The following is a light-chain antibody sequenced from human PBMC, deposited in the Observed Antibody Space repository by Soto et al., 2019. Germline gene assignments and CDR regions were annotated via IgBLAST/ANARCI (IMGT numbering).Light chain of an antibody. V-gene: IGKV3-15*01. CDR3: QQYHNWPPFT. CDR1: QSVSSN. J-gene: IGKJ3*01. Sequence: EIVMTQSPATLSLSPGERATLSSRASQSVSSNLAWFQQKPGQAPRLLIYNAITRATGIPVRFSGSGSGTEFTLAISSLQSEDFAVYYCQQYHNWPPFTFGPGTKVDIK. CDR2: NAI.